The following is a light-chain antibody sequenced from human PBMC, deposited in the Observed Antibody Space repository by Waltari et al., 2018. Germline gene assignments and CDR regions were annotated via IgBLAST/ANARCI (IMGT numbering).Light chain of an antibody. CDR1: SNDIGGYNR. CDR2: EVH. CDR3: CSYATGSSYV. Sequence: QSALTQPASVSGSPGQSITVYCTGTSNDIGGYNRVSWYQQLPGKAPKLIIFEVHLRPSGVSDRFSGSKSGNTASLTISGLQAEDEADYYCCSYATGSSYVFGPGTKVTVL. V-gene: IGLV2-23*02. J-gene: IGLJ1*01.